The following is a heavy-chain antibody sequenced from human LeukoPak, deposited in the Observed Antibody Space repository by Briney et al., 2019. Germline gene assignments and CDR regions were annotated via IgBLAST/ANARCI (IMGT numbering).Heavy chain of an antibody. CDR3: ARSRFRAAGKGFDP. Sequence: PSETLSLTCAVYGGSFSGYYWSWIRQPPGKGLEWIGEINHSGSTYSNPSLKSRVTISVNTSKNQFSLKLSSVTAADTAVYYCARSRFRAAGKGFDPWGQGTLVTVSS. D-gene: IGHD6-13*01. V-gene: IGHV4-34*01. CDR2: INHSGST. CDR1: GGSFSGYY. J-gene: IGHJ5*02.